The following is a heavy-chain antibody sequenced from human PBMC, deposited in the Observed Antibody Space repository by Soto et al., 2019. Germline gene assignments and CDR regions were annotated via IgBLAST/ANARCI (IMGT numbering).Heavy chain of an antibody. CDR1: GYTFTTYG. J-gene: IGHJ5*02. V-gene: IGHV1-18*01. CDR3: AREDGYCSGGSCHSGGWLEP. CDR2: ISPYNGNT. D-gene: IGHD2-15*01. Sequence: QVQLVQSGAEVKKPGASVKVSCKTSGYTFTTYGVSWVRQAPGQGLEWMGWISPYNGNTNYAQRLQGRVTLTKDTSTKTAYMELMSLRSDDTALYYCAREDGYCSGGSCHSGGWLEPWGQGTLVTVSS.